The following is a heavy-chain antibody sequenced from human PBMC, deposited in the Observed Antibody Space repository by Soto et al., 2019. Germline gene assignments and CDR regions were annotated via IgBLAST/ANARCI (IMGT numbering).Heavy chain of an antibody. CDR2: ISSSGSTI. Sequence: GGSLRLSCAASGFTFSDYYMSWIRQAPGKGLEWVSYISSSGSTIYYADSVKGRFTXSRDXAXXXXXXXXXSLRAEETAVYYCARDSGMVRGGPGGFDPWGQGTLVTVSS. J-gene: IGHJ5*02. D-gene: IGHD3-10*01. CDR3: ARDSGMVRGGPGGFDP. V-gene: IGHV3-11*01. CDR1: GFTFSDYY.